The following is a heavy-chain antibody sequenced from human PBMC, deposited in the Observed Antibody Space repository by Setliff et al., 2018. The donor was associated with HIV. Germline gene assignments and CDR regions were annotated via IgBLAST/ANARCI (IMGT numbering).Heavy chain of an antibody. V-gene: IGHV4-31*03. Sequence: SETLSLTCSVSGDSISSGGHYWSWIRQSPGKGLEWIGYIRYSGSTYFNPSLKSRVSISTDTSKNQFSLKLTSVTAADTAVYYCARAAGTDAFDIWGQGTMVTVSS. CDR2: IRYSGST. CDR3: ARAAGTDAFDI. J-gene: IGHJ3*02. D-gene: IGHD6-13*01. CDR1: GDSISSGGHY.